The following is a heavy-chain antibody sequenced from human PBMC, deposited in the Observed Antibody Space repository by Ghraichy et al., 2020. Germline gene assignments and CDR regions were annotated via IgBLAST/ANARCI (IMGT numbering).Heavy chain of an antibody. CDR3: AKGIAAGTTTISYYYNGMDI. Sequence: GSLRLSCAASGFTFSNYVMSWVRQAPGKGLEWVSAISGSGGSTYYTESLKGQFTISRDNSKNTLILQMNTLRAEDTAVYYCAKGIAAGTTTISYYYNGMDIWGRGTKVTVSS. CDR1: GFTFSNYV. D-gene: IGHD6-13*01. V-gene: IGHV3-23*01. J-gene: IGHJ6*02. CDR2: ISGSGGST.